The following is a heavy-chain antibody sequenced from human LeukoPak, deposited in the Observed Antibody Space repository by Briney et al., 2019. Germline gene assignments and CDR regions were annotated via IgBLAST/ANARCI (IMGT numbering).Heavy chain of an antibody. CDR2: ISASGGTT. CDR1: GFTFSSYA. CDR3: AKGDVLPSYPTFDY. J-gene: IGHJ4*02. Sequence: PGGSLRLSCAASGFTFSSYALSWVRQAPGKGLEWVSVISASGGTTYYADSVKGRFTISRDTSKDTVYLQMHSLRAEDTAVYYCAKGDVLPSYPTFDYWGQGTLVNVSS. D-gene: IGHD3-9*01. V-gene: IGHV3-23*01.